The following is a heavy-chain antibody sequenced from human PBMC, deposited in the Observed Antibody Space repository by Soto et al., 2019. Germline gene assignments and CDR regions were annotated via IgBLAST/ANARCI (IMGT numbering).Heavy chain of an antibody. V-gene: IGHV4-39*01. D-gene: IGHD4-17*01. J-gene: IGHJ6*02. CDR3: ARPLGDNYYYYGMDV. Sequence: QLQLQESGPGLVKPSETLSLTCTVSGGSISSSSYYWGWIRQPPGKGLEWIGSIYYSGSTYYNPSLKSRVTISVDTSKNQFSLKLSSVTAADTAVYYCARPLGDNYYYYGMDVWGQGTTVTVSS. CDR2: IYYSGST. CDR1: GGSISSSSYY.